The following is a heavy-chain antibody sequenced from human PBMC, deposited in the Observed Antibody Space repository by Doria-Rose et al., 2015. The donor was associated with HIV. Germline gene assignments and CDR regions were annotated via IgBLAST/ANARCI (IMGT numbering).Heavy chain of an antibody. CDR3: ARIKSSRWYHKYYFDF. CDR2: IFSDDER. J-gene: IGHJ4*02. V-gene: IGHV2-26*01. CDR1: GVSLSSPGMG. Sequence: SGPVLAKPTETLTLTCTVSGVSLSSPGMGVSWIRQPPGKALEWLANIFSDDERSCKTSLKSRLTISRGTSKSQVVLTMTDMDPVDTATYYCARIKSSRWYHKYYFDFWGQGTLVIVSA. D-gene: IGHD6-13*01.